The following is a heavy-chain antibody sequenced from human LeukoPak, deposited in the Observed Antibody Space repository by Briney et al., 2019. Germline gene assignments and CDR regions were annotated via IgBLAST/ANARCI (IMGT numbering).Heavy chain of an antibody. CDR3: ARDKGSGGRDAFDI. V-gene: IGHV4-39*02. CDR1: GASISSSSYC. D-gene: IGHD3-10*01. J-gene: IGHJ3*02. Sequence: PSETLSLTCTVSGASISSSSYCWGWIRQPPGKGLEWIGSIYYSGSTYYNPSLKRPVTISVDTSKNQFSLKLTSVTAADTAVYYCARDKGSGGRDAFDIWGQGTMVTVSS. CDR2: IYYSGST.